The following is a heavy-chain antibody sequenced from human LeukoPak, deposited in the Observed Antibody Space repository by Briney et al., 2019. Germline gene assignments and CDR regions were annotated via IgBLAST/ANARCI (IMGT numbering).Heavy chain of an antibody. D-gene: IGHD3-22*01. J-gene: IGHJ5*02. CDR2: ISGSGGNT. CDR3: AKEAMYYDNSGSNWFDP. Sequence: GGSLRLSCGASGFSFSTYGMSWVRQAPGKGLEWVSGISGSGGNTHYADSVKGRFTISRDKSKNTLCLQMNSLRAEDTAMYYCAKEAMYYDNSGSNWFDPWGQGTLVIVSS. V-gene: IGHV3-23*01. CDR1: GFSFSTYG.